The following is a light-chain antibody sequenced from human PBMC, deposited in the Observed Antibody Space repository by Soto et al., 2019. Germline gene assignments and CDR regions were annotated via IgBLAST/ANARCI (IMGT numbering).Light chain of an antibody. CDR3: HQCDNCPLIT. J-gene: IGKJ5*01. Sequence: EIVMTQSPATLSVSPGGSATLSCRASQSVVSNLSWYQYKPGQAPSLLICCASIRATGVPARFIGSGSGTAFTLTITSLLSEDFALYYCHQCDNCPLITFGQGTRLEIK. V-gene: IGKV3-15*01. CDR1: QSVVSN. CDR2: CAS.